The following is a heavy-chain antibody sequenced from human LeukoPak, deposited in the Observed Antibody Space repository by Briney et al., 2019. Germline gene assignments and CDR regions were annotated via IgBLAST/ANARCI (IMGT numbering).Heavy chain of an antibody. V-gene: IGHV5-51*01. J-gene: IGHJ6*03. D-gene: IGHD5-12*01. CDR3: ARHGDIVATIPDYYMDV. CDR1: GYSFTSYW. CDR2: IYPGDSDT. Sequence: GESLKISCKGSGYSFTSYWIGWVRQMPGKGLEWMGIIYPGDSDTRYSPSFQGQVTISANKSISTAYLQWSSLKASDTAMYYCARHGDIVATIPDYYMDVWGKGTTVTVSS.